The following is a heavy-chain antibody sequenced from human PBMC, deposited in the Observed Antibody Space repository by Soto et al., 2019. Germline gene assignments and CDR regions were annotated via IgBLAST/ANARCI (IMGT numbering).Heavy chain of an antibody. CDR2: IYWDDDK. CDR3: ARFLWSDTSLYYFDY. V-gene: IGHV2-5*02. CDR1: GFSLTGSGVG. D-gene: IGHD3-3*01. Sequence: PTLVNPTQTLTLTCTFSGFSLTGSGVGVGWIRQPPGKALEWLALIYWDDDKRYSPSLKSRLTITKDTSKNQVALTMTNMDPVDTATYYCARFLWSDTSLYYFDYWGQGTLVTVSS. J-gene: IGHJ4*02.